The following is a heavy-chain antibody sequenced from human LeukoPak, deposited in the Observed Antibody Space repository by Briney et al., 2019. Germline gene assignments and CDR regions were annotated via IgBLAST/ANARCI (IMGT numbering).Heavy chain of an antibody. CDR2: ISSSSSTI. V-gene: IGHV3-48*01. CDR3: ARDSNFWSGYFPRWFDY. CDR1: GFTFSSYS. J-gene: IGHJ4*02. Sequence: GGSLRLSCAASGFTFSSYSMNWVRQAPGKGLEWVSYISSSSSTIYYADSVKGRFTISRDNAKNSLYLQMNSLRAKDTAVYYCARDSNFWSGYFPRWFDYWGQGTLVTVSS. D-gene: IGHD3-3*01.